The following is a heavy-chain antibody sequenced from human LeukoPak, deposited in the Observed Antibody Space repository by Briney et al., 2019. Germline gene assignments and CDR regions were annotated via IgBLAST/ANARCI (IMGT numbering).Heavy chain of an antibody. CDR3: TKSGCSSTACYYNK. D-gene: IGHD2-2*01. CDR2: ISGNSGSI. CDR1: GFSFDVFA. V-gene: IGHV3-9*03. Sequence: RSLRLSCAASGFSFDVFAMHWDRQAPGKFLEWVSGISGNSGSIGYADSVKGRFTISRDNAKNSLYLQMNSLRAEDMAFYYCTKSGCSSTACYYNKWGQGTLVTVSS. J-gene: IGHJ4*02.